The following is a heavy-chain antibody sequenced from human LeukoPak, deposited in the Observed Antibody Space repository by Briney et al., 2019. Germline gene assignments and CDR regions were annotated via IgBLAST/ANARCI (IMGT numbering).Heavy chain of an antibody. D-gene: IGHD6-19*01. CDR2: ISWDIYTI. CDR3: AKDKGSGPRSGYFQH. CDR1: GFTFDDYA. J-gene: IGHJ1*01. Sequence: GGSLRLSCAASGFTFDDYALDWVRQAPGKGLKWVSGISWDIYTIGYADSVKGRFTISRDNAKNSLYLQMNSLRAEDTALYYCAKDKGSGPRSGYFQHWGQGTLVTVSS. V-gene: IGHV3-9*01.